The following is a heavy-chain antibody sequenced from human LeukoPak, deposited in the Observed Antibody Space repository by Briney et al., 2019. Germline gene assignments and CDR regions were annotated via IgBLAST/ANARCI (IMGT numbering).Heavy chain of an antibody. V-gene: IGHV3-7*01. CDR2: IKEDGSER. Sequence: GGSLRLSCAASGITFSSYWMNWVRQAPGKGLEWVANIKEDGSERYYVDSVKGRFTISRDNAKNSLYLQMNSLRAEDTAVYYCARGGSGWYIDYWGQGTLVTVSS. D-gene: IGHD6-19*01. CDR3: ARGGSGWYIDY. J-gene: IGHJ4*02. CDR1: GITFSSYW.